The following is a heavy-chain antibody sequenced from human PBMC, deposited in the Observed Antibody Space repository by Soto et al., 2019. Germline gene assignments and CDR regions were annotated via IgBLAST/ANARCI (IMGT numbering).Heavy chain of an antibody. J-gene: IGHJ4*02. Sequence: ASVKVSCKASGRTFSSYAISWVRQAPGQGLEWMGGIIPIFGTANYAQKFQGRVTITADKSTSTACMELSSLRSEDTAVYYCARSYDSSGYYSYYFDYWGQGALVTVSS. CDR3: ARSYDSSGYYSYYFDY. V-gene: IGHV1-69*06. CDR1: GRTFSSYA. D-gene: IGHD3-22*01. CDR2: IIPIFGTA.